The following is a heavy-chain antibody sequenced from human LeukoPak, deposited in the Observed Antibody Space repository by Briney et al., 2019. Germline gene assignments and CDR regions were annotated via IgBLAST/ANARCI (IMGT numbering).Heavy chain of an antibody. D-gene: IGHD6-19*01. CDR3: ANPRGWYADENY. V-gene: IGHV3-23*01. Sequence: HSGGSLRLSCAASGFTFSSYAMSWVRQAPGKGLEWVSAISGSGGSTYYADSVKGRFTISRDNSKNTLYLQMNSLRAEDTAVYYCANPRGWYADENYWGQGTLVTVSS. J-gene: IGHJ4*02. CDR1: GFTFSSYA. CDR2: ISGSGGST.